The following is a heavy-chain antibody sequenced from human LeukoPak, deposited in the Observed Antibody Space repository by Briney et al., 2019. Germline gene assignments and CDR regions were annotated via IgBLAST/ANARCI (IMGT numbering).Heavy chain of an antibody. J-gene: IGHJ5*02. V-gene: IGHV4-59*01. CDR2: IYYSGST. Sequence: KPSETLSLTCTVPGGSISSYYWSWIRQPPGKGLEWIGYIYYSGSTNYNPSLKSRVTISVDTWKNQFSLKLTSVTAADTAVYYCARVAWYYYDSSGYSNWFDPWGQGTLVTVSS. CDR1: GGSISSYY. CDR3: ARVAWYYYDSSGYSNWFDP. D-gene: IGHD3-22*01.